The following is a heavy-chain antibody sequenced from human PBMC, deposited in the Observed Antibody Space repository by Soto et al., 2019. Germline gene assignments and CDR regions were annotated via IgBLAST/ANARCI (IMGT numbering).Heavy chain of an antibody. CDR3: ARGPTKQLWSVRYYYGMDV. CDR2: IIPIFGTV. J-gene: IGHJ6*02. V-gene: IGHV1-69*18. Sequence: QVQLVQSGAEVKKPGSSVKVSCKASGGTFSSSAITWVRQAPGQGLEWMGMIIPIFGTVNYAQKFQGRVTITADESPSTAYLELSSLTSDDTAVYYCARGPTKQLWSVRYYYGMDVWGLGTTVTVSS. CDR1: GGTFSSSA. D-gene: IGHD5-18*01.